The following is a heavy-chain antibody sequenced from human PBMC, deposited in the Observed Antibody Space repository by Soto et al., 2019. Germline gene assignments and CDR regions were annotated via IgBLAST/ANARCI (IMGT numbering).Heavy chain of an antibody. V-gene: IGHV3-21*01. Sequence: PGGSLRLSCAASGFTFTRYSMNWVRQAPGKGLEWVSSISSTTNNIYYADSVTGRFTISRDNSNNTLYLKMSSLRAEDTAVYSCVTLEVGGGQQLGDYYYCGMDVWGQGTTVTVSS. CDR2: ISSTTNNI. D-gene: IGHD6-13*01. J-gene: IGHJ6*02. CDR1: GFTFTRYS. CDR3: VTLEVGGGQQLGDYYYCGMDV.